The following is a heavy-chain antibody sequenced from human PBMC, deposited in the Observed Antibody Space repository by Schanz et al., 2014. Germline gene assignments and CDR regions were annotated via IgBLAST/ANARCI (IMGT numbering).Heavy chain of an antibody. D-gene: IGHD3-10*01. V-gene: IGHV3-21*01. Sequence: EVHLVESGGGLVQPGGSLRLSCAASGITFSSHSFNWVRQAPGKGLEWVSSISYGTSYIYYAESVKGRFTISRDNAKNSLYLQMNSLRAEDTAVYYCARGGFGEVSYFDYWGQGTLVTVSS. CDR2: ISYGTSYI. J-gene: IGHJ4*02. CDR3: ARGGFGEVSYFDY. CDR1: GITFSSHS.